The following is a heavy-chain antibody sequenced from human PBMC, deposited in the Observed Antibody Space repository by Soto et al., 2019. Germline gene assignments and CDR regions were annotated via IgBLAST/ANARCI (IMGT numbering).Heavy chain of an antibody. V-gene: IGHV3-13*01. CDR1: GFNFSRSD. J-gene: IGHJ4*02. CDR2: IGPAGDT. CDR3: ASDRSVSGAGFLDN. D-gene: IGHD6-19*01. Sequence: GGSLRLSCAASGFNFSRSDMHWVRQAPGKRLEWVSSIGPAGDTYYVGSVKGRFTISRENAKNTLYLQMNSLRAGDTAVYYCASDRSVSGAGFLDNWGQGTLVTVSS.